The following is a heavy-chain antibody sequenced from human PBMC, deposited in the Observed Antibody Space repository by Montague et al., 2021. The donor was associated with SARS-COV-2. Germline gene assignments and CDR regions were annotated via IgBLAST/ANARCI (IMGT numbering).Heavy chain of an antibody. Sequence: PALGKPTQTLTLTCTFSGFSLSTSGMCVSWIRQPPGKALEWLALIDWDDDKYYSTSLKTRLTISKDTSKNQVVLTMTNMDPVDTATYYCARRTYDILTGYDYGMDVWGQGTTVTVSS. CDR2: IDWDDDK. V-gene: IGHV2-70*01. D-gene: IGHD3-9*01. J-gene: IGHJ6*02. CDR3: ARRTYDILTGYDYGMDV. CDR1: GFSLSTSGMC.